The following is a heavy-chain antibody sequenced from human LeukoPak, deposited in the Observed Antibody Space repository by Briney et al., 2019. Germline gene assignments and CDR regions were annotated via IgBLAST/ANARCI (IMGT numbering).Heavy chain of an antibody. V-gene: IGHV3-7*01. CDR1: GFTFSGYW. CDR2: IRQDGNEK. J-gene: IGHJ4*02. Sequence: GGSLRLSCAASGFTFSGYWMSWVRQAPGKGLEWVTSIRQDGNEKHYVDSVKGRFTISRDNAKNSLYLQMNSLRAEDTAVYYRARDVYYDTNFDFWGQGTLVTVSS. CDR3: ARDVYYDTNFDF. D-gene: IGHD3-16*01.